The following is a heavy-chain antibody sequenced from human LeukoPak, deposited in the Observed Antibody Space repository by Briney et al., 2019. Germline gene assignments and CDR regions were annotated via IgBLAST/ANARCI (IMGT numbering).Heavy chain of an antibody. J-gene: IGHJ4*02. CDR1: GFTFSSYA. Sequence: GRSLRLSCAASGFTFSSYAMHWVRQAPGKGLEWVAVISYDGSNKYYADSVKGRFTISIDNSKNTLYLQMNSLRAEDTAVYYCKGGYGSGSYSNRYDYWGQGTLVTVSS. CDR3: KGGYGSGSYSNRYDY. CDR2: ISYDGSNK. D-gene: IGHD3-10*01. V-gene: IGHV3-30*04.